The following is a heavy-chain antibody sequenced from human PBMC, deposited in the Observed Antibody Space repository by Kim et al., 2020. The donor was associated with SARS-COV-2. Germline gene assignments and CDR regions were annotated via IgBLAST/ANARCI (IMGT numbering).Heavy chain of an antibody. Sequence: GGSLRLSCAASGFTFSSYAMSWVRQAPGKGLEWVSAISGSGGSTYYADSVKGRFTISRDNSKNTLYLQMNSLRAEDTAVYYCARPMIVVVITLGGAFDIWGQGTMVTVSS. J-gene: IGHJ3*02. V-gene: IGHV3-23*01. CDR2: ISGSGGST. D-gene: IGHD3-22*01. CDR3: ARPMIVVVITLGGAFDI. CDR1: GFTFSSYA.